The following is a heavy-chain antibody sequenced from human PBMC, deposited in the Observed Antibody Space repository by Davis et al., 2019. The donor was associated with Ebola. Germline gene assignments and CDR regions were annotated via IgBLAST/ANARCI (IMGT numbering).Heavy chain of an antibody. D-gene: IGHD1-1*01. CDR1: GFTFSSYS. V-gene: IGHV3-21*01. CDR2: ISSSSSYI. J-gene: IGHJ6*02. Sequence: GGSLRLSCAASGFTFSSYSMNWVRQAPGKGLEWVSSISSSSSYIYYADSVKGRFTISRDNAKNSLYLQMNSLRAEDTAVYYCASYGEELERHGMGYYYYGMDVWGQGTTVTVSS. CDR3: ASYGEELERHGMGYYYYGMDV.